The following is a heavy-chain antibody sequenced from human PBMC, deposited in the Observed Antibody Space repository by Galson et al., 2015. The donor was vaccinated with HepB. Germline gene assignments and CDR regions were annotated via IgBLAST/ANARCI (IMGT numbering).Heavy chain of an antibody. J-gene: IGHJ4*02. V-gene: IGHV2-5*02. CDR3: AHRRREFDY. CDR2: IYWDDDK. Sequence: PALVKPTQTLTLTCTFSGFSVSTSGVGVGWIRQPPGKALEWLALIYWDDDKRYSPSLKTRLTITKDTSKNQVVLTMTNMDPVDTATYYCAHRRREFDYWGQATLVTVSS. CDR1: GFSVSTSGVG.